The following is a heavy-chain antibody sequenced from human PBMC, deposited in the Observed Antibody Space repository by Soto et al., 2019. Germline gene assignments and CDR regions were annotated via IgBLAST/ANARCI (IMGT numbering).Heavy chain of an antibody. Sequence: PGGSLRLSCAASGFTFSSYGMHWVRQAPGKGLEWVAVIWYDGSNKYYADSVKGRFTISRDNSKNTLYLQMNSLRAEDTAVYYCARDQGAAAFLDYWGQGTLVTVSS. V-gene: IGHV3-33*01. CDR2: IWYDGSNK. D-gene: IGHD6-13*01. J-gene: IGHJ4*02. CDR1: GFTFSSYG. CDR3: ARDQGAAAFLDY.